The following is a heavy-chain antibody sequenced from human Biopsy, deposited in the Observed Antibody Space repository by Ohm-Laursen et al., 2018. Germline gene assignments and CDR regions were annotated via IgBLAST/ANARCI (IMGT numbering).Heavy chain of an antibody. CDR2: IFYSANT. J-gene: IGHJ4*02. V-gene: IGHV4-31*03. CDR1: GVSITAYY. CDR3: ARLGSGDYFPTFFDF. Sequence: SETLSLTCTVSGVSITAYYWNWIRHHPGKGLEWIGNIFYSANTYYNPSLKSRVTISVGTSKNQFSLKLSSVTAADTAVYYCARLGSGDYFPTFFDFWGQGALVTVSS. D-gene: IGHD5-12*01.